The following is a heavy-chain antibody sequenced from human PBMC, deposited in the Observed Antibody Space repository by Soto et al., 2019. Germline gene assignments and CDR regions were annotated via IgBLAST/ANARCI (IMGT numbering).Heavy chain of an antibody. CDR1: GFTFSSYG. V-gene: IGHV3-33*01. D-gene: IGHD6-13*01. J-gene: IGHJ4*02. CDR3: ARDSEQLVSDY. Sequence: QVQLVESGGGVVQPGRSLRLSCAASGFTFSSYGMHWVRQAPGKGLEWVAVIWYDGSNKYYADSVKGRFTISRDNSKNTLYLQMNSLRAEDTAVYYCARDSEQLVSDYWGQGTLVTVSS. CDR2: IWYDGSNK.